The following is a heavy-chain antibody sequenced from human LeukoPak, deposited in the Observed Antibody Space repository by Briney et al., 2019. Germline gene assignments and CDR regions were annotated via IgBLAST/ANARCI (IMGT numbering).Heavy chain of an antibody. CDR3: AKDPTPFMVRGAAYDY. J-gene: IGHJ4*02. CDR2: ISGSGDTT. Sequence: GGSLRLSCAASGFTFSSYAKSWVRQAPGKGLEWVSGISGSGDTTYYADSVKGRFTISRDNSKNTLYLQMNSLRAEDTAVYYCAKDPTPFMVRGAAYDYWGQGTLVTVSS. V-gene: IGHV3-23*01. CDR1: GFTFSSYA. D-gene: IGHD3-10*01.